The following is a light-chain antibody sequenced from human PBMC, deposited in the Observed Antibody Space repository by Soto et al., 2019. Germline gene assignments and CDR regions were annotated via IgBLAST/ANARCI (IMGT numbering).Light chain of an antibody. J-gene: IGKJ1*01. CDR1: QSVNNY. CDR2: GAS. CDR3: QQRSNWPPWT. Sequence: EIVMTQSPATLSVSPGERATLSCRASQSVNNYLAWFQQKPGQAPRLLIYGASTRATGIPARFSGSGSGTDFTLTISSLEPEDFAVYYCQQRSNWPPWTFGQGTKVDIK. V-gene: IGKV3-11*01.